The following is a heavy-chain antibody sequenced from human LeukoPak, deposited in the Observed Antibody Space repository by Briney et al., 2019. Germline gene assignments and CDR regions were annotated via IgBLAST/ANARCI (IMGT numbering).Heavy chain of an antibody. CDR2: ISSSSSYT. CDR1: GFTFSDYY. V-gene: IGHV3-11*06. D-gene: IGHD2-15*01. CDR3: ARDGRYCSGGSCFSTFDY. Sequence: SGGSLRLSCAASGFTFSDYYMSWIRQAPGKGLEWVSYISSSSSYTNYADSVKGRFAISRDNAKNSLYLQMNSLRAEDTAVYYCARDGRYCSGGSCFSTFDYWGQGTLVTVSS. J-gene: IGHJ4*02.